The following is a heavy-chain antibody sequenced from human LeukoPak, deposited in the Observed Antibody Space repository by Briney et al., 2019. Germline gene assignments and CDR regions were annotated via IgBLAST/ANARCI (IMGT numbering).Heavy chain of an antibody. V-gene: IGHV1-18*01. J-gene: IGHJ4*02. CDR1: GYTFTSYG. CDR2: ISAYNGNT. Sequence: ASVKVSCKASGYTFTSYGISWVRQAPGQGLEWMGWISAYNGNTNYAQKFQGRVTMTTDSSTGTAYMELGSLTSDDTAVYYCARGGSGWSRDYWGQGTLVTVSS. CDR3: ARGGSGWSRDY. D-gene: IGHD6-19*01.